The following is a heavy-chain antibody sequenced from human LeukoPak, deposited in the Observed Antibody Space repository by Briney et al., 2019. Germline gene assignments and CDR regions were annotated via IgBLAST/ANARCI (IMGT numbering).Heavy chain of an antibody. J-gene: IGHJ4*02. CDR2: ISGSGGST. D-gene: IGHD3-10*01. CDR1: GFAFSSYA. V-gene: IGHV3-23*01. CDR3: AKRYGSGSYYTD. Sequence: QPGGSLRLSCAASGFAFSSYAMSWVRQAPGKGLEWVSAISGSGGSTYCADSVKGRFTISRDNSRNTLFLQMNSLRPEDTAVYSCAKRYGSGSYYTDWGQGTLVTVSS.